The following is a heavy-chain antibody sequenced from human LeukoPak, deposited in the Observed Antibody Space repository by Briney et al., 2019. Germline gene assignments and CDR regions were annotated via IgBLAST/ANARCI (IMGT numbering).Heavy chain of an antibody. CDR2: IYHSGST. D-gene: IGHD4-23*01. Sequence: SETLSLTCAVSGYSISSGYYWGWIRPPPGKGLEWIGSIYHSGSTYYNPSLKSRVTISVDTSKNQFSLKLSSVTAADTAVYYCASTTVGYWGQGTLVTVSS. CDR1: GYSISSGYY. V-gene: IGHV4-38-2*01. J-gene: IGHJ4*02. CDR3: ASTTVGY.